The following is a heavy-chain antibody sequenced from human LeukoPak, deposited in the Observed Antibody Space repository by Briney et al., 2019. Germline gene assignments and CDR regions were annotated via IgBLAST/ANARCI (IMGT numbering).Heavy chain of an antibody. D-gene: IGHD3-16*01. CDR1: GGSISSGSYY. CDR2: IYTSGST. Sequence: SQTLSLTCTVSGGSISSGSYYWSWIRQPARKGLEWIGRIYTSGSTNYNPSLKSRVTISVDTSKNQFSLKLSSVAAADTAVYYCARAGVGGLFDPWGQGTLVTVSS. J-gene: IGHJ5*02. V-gene: IGHV4-61*02. CDR3: ARAGVGGLFDP.